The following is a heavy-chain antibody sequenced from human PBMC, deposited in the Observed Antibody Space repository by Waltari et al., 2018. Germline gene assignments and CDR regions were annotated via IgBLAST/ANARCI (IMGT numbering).Heavy chain of an antibody. CDR2: ISSSSSYI. Sequence: EVQLVESGGGLVKPGGSLRLSCAASGFSFSTYSMNGVRQAPGKGLEWVSFISSSSSYIFYADSVKGRFTISRDNAKNSLYLQMNSLGAEDTAVYYCAREAAKYDSWSGFPPDYWGQGTLVTVSS. J-gene: IGHJ4*02. V-gene: IGHV3-21*01. CDR1: GFSFSTYS. D-gene: IGHD3-3*01. CDR3: AREAAKYDSWSGFPPDY.